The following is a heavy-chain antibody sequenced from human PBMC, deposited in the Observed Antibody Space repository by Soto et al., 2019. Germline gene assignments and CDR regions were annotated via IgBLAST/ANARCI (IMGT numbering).Heavy chain of an antibody. CDR2: IIPIFGTA. CDR3: ARDLGDSSLRSRWFDP. V-gene: IGHV1-69*12. CDR1: GGTFSSYA. Sequence: QVQLVQSGAEVKKPGSSVKVSCTASGGTFSSYAISWVRQAPGPGLEWMGGIIPIFGTANYAQKFQGRVTMTADEATSTAYRELSSLRSEDTAVYYCARDLGDSSLRSRWFDPWGQGTLVTVSS. J-gene: IGHJ5*02. D-gene: IGHD3-22*01.